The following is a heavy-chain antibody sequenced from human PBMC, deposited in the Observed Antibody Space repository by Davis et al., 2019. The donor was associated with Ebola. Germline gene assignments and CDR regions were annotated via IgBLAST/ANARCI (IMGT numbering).Heavy chain of an antibody. Sequence: GESLKISCAASGFTFSSYSMNWVRQAPGKGLEWVSYISSSGSTIYYADSVKGRFTISRDNAKNSLYLQMNSLRAEDTAVYYCVKDSYYYDSSGYYGSLFDYWGQGTLVTVSS. J-gene: IGHJ4*02. V-gene: IGHV3-48*04. D-gene: IGHD3-22*01. CDR3: VKDSYYYDSSGYYGSLFDY. CDR1: GFTFSSYS. CDR2: ISSSGSTI.